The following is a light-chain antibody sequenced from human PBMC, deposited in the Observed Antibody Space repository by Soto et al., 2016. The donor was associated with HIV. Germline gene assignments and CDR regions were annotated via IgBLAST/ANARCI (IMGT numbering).Light chain of an antibody. CDR3: NSRDSSDNHNYV. V-gene: IGLV3-19*01. Sequence: SSELTQDPAVSVALGQTVRITCQGDSLRKYYASWYQQKPGQAPVLVIYGRNNRPSGIPDRFSASNSVNTASLTITGAQAEDEADYYCNSRDSSDNHNYVFGTGTKVTV. CDR2: GRN. J-gene: IGLJ1*01. CDR1: SLRKYY.